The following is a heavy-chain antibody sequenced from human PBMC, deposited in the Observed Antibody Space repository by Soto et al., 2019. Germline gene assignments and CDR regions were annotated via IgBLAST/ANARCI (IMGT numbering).Heavy chain of an antibody. D-gene: IGHD1-1*01. CDR1: GYAFTTYG. CDR3: ARGRYGDY. CDR2: ISAHNGNT. Sequence: QVHLVQSGAEVKKPGASVKVSCKGSGYAFTTYGITWVRQAPGQGLEWMGWISAHNGNTNYAQKLQGRVTVTRDTSTSTAYMELRSLGADDTAVYYCARGRYGDYWGQGALVTVSS. J-gene: IGHJ4*02. V-gene: IGHV1-18*01.